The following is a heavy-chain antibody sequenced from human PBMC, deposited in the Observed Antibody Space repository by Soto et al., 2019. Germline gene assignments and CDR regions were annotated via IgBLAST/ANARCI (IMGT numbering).Heavy chain of an antibody. Sequence: QVQLVQSGAEVKKPGSSVKVSCKASGGTFSSYAISWVRQAPGQGLEWMGGIIPIFGTANYAQKFQGRVTITANKSTRTAYMELSSLRSEDTAVYDCARVGYSSSWTPVYFRGWFDPWGQGTLVTVSS. J-gene: IGHJ5*02. CDR1: GGTFSSYA. V-gene: IGHV1-69*06. CDR2: IIPIFGTA. CDR3: ARVGYSSSWTPVYFRGWFDP. D-gene: IGHD6-13*01.